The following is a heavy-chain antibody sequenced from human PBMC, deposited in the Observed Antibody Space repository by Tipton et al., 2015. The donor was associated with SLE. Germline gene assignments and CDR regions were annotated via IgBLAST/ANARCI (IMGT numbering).Heavy chain of an antibody. CDR2: ITQSGVT. J-gene: IGHJ4*02. V-gene: IGHV4-34*01. Sequence: TLSLTCAVSGGSFSGYYWYWVRQPPEQGLEWIGEITQSGVTNYNPSLKSRVTMSLDTSKNQFSLKLTSVTAADTAVYYCARGYDIRGYMGRGFDYWGQGTLVTVSS. CDR3: ARGYDIRGYMGRGFDY. D-gene: IGHD3-22*01. CDR1: GGSFSGYY.